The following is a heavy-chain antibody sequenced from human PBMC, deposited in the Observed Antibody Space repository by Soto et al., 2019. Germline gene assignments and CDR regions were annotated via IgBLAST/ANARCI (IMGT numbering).Heavy chain of an antibody. V-gene: IGHV4-4*02. CDR3: ARVVVVPAVVFDY. CDR1: GRNIRTSTW. CDR2: IYHSGST. Sequence: PSDTLSPTYNFSGRNIRTSTWWSWVRQPPGKGLEWIGEIYHSGSTNYNPSLKSRVTISVDKSKNRFSLKLSSVTAADTAVYYCARVVVVPAVVFDYWGQG. J-gene: IGHJ4*02. D-gene: IGHD2-2*01.